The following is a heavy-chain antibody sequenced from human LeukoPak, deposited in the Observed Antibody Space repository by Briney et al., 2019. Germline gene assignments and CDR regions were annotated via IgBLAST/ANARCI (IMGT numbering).Heavy chain of an antibody. J-gene: IGHJ4*02. CDR1: GGSINSYN. Sequence: SETLSLTWTVSGGSINSYNWNWIRQPPGKGLEGIGYISYNGSPDYNPSFKSRVTMSVDPSQGQFSLRLSSVTPADTAVYYCARFRGTSSWHQEVFDYWGQGAPVTVSS. V-gene: IGHV4-59*08. CDR3: ARFRGTSSWHQEVFDY. D-gene: IGHD2-15*01. CDR2: ISYNGSP.